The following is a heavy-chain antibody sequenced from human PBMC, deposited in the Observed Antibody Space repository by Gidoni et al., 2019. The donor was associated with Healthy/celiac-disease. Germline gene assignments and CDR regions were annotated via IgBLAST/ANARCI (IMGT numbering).Heavy chain of an antibody. CDR3: ARWGEKSPSDY. V-gene: IGHV3-48*03. CDR1: GFTFSSYE. D-gene: IGHD3-16*01. Sequence: EVQLVESGGGLVQPGGSLRLSCAASGFTFSSYEMNWVRQAPGKGLEWVSYISSSGSTIYYADSVKGRFTISRDNAKNSLYLQMNSLRAEDTAVYYCARWGEKSPSDYWGQGTLVTVSS. CDR2: ISSSGSTI. J-gene: IGHJ4*02.